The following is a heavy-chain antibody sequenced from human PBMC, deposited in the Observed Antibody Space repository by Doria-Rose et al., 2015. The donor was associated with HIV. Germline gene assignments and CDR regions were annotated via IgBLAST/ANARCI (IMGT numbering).Heavy chain of an antibody. D-gene: IGHD6-13*01. J-gene: IGHJ4*02. CDR1: GVSLSSPGMG. V-gene: IGHV2-26*01. CDR2: IFSDDER. CDR3: ARIKSSRWYHKYYFDF. Sequence: QESGPVLVKPTETLTLTYTVSGVSLSSPGMGVSWIRQPPGKALEWLANIFSDDERSYKTSLKSRLTISRGTSKSQVVLTMTDMDPVDTATYYCARIKSSRWYHKYYFDFWGQGTLAIVSA.